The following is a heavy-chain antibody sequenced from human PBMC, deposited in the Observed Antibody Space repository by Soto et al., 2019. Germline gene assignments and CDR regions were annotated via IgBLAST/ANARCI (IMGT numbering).Heavy chain of an antibody. V-gene: IGHV4-39*01. Sequence: PSETLSLTCTVSGGSISSSGYYWGWIRQPPGKGLEWIGNIYYSGSTNYNPSLKSRVTISVDTSKNQFSLKVSSVTAVDTVVYYCARRSYYGSGSIFDYWGQGTLVTVSS. CDR2: IYYSGST. J-gene: IGHJ4*02. CDR1: GGSISSSGYY. CDR3: ARRSYYGSGSIFDY. D-gene: IGHD3-10*01.